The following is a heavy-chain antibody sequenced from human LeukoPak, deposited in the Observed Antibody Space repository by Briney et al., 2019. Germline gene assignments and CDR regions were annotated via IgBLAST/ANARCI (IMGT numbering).Heavy chain of an antibody. V-gene: IGHV3-9*01. CDR2: ISWNSGSI. D-gene: IGHD3-22*01. CDR3: AKDMMPHYYDSSGYSY. Sequence: GRSLRLSCAASGFTFEDYAMHWVRQAPGKGLEWVSGISWNSGSIGYADSVKGRFTISRDNAKNSLYLQMNSLRAEDTALYYCAKDMMPHYYDSSGYSYWGQGTLVTVSS. CDR1: GFTFEDYA. J-gene: IGHJ4*02.